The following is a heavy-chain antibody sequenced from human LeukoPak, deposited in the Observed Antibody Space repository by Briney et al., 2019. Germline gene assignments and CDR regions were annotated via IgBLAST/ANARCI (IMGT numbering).Heavy chain of an antibody. CDR2: ISAYNGDT. CDR1: GGTFSSYA. D-gene: IGHD1-7*01. V-gene: IGHV1-18*01. J-gene: IGHJ4*02. Sequence: ASVKVSCKASGGTFSSYAISWVRQAPGQGLEWMGWISAYNGDTNYAQKLQGRVTMTTDTSTSTAYMELRSLRSDDTAVYYCATTPRKYNWNYFFDYWGQGTLVTVSS. CDR3: ATTPRKYNWNYFFDY.